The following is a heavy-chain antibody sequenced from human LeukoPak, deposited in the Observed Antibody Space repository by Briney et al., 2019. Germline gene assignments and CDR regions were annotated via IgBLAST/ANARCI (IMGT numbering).Heavy chain of an antibody. Sequence: GESLTLSCAASGFTFSGSAMHWVRQASGKGLAWVGCIRREANSYATAYAAAVKGRFTICRDDSKNTAYLQMNSLKTEDTAVYYCTRWIAARPFDYWGQGTLVTVSS. CDR2: IRREANSYAT. V-gene: IGHV3-73*01. CDR1: GFTFSGSA. CDR3: TRWIAARPFDY. J-gene: IGHJ4*02. D-gene: IGHD6-6*01.